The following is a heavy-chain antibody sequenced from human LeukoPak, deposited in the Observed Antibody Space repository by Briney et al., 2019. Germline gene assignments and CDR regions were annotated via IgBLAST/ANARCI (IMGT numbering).Heavy chain of an antibody. V-gene: IGHV1-2*02. CDR2: INPNSGGT. J-gene: IGHJ4*02. Sequence: GASVKVSCKASGYSFTGYYMHWVRQAPGQGLEWMGWINPNSGGTKCAQKFKGRVTMTRDTSISTAYLQWSSLKASDTAMYYCARSSSGYSTIDYWGQGTLVTVSS. CDR1: GYSFTGYY. D-gene: IGHD3-22*01. CDR3: ARSSSGYSTIDY.